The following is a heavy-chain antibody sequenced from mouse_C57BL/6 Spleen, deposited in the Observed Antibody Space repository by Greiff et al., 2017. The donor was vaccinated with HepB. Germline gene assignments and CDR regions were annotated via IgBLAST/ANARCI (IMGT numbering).Heavy chain of an antibody. J-gene: IGHJ2*01. D-gene: IGHD2-5*01. Sequence: VQLKESGGDLVKPGGSLKLSCAASGFTFSSYGMSWVRQTPDKRLEWVATISSGGSYTYYPDSVKGRFTISRDNAKNTLYLQMSSLKSEDTAMYYCARLYSNYDYFDYWGQGTTLTVSS. V-gene: IGHV5-6*01. CDR3: ARLYSNYDYFDY. CDR2: ISSGGSYT. CDR1: GFTFSSYG.